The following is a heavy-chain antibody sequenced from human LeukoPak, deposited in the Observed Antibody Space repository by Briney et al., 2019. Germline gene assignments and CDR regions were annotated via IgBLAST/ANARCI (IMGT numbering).Heavy chain of an antibody. V-gene: IGHV7-4-1*02. Sequence: GASVKVSCKASGYTFTSYAMNWVRQAPGQGREGMGWINTNTGNPTYAQGFTGRFVFSLDTSVSTAYLQISSLKAEDTAVYYCATAARRALGWYFDLWGRGTLVTVSS. CDR2: INTNTGNP. CDR3: ATAARRALGWYFDL. CDR1: GYTFTSYA. J-gene: IGHJ2*01. D-gene: IGHD6-6*01.